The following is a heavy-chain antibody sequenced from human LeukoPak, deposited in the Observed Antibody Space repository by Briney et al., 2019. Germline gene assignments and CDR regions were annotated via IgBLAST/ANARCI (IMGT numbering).Heavy chain of an antibody. V-gene: IGHV3-23*01. D-gene: IGHD2-15*01. CDR2: ISGSGGST. Sequence: GGSLRLSCAASGFTFSSYGMSWVRQAPGKGLEWVSAISGSGGSTYYADSVKGRFTISRDNAKNSLFLQMNSLRAEDTAVYYCARVLRYCSGGNCYSGGLGYMDVWGKGTTVTVSS. CDR3: ARVLRYCSGGNCYSGGLGYMDV. CDR1: GFTFSSYG. J-gene: IGHJ6*03.